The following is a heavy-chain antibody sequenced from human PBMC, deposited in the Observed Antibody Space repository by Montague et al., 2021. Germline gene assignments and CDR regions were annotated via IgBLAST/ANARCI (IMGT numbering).Heavy chain of an antibody. D-gene: IGHD1-14*01. Sequence: SLRLSCAASGSTFSNYAMKWVRQAPGKGLEWVSAISYDGGDTYYADSVKGRFTISRDNSQITMYLQMNSLSAEDTATYYCARYRFFPSFTGIDYWGQGTRVTVSS. CDR2: ISYDGGDT. V-gene: IGHV3-23*01. CDR3: ARYRFFPSFTGIDY. J-gene: IGHJ4*02. CDR1: GSTFSNYA.